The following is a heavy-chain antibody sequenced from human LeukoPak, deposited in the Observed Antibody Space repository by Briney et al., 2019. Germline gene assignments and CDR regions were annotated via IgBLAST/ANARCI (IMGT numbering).Heavy chain of an antibody. V-gene: IGHV4-59*01. D-gene: IGHD3-22*01. CDR1: GGSISSYY. CDR2: IYYSGST. J-gene: IGHJ4*02. CDR3: ARDHYYDSSGYYAPFDY. Sequence: SETLSLTCTVSGGSISSYYWSWIRQPPGKGLEWIGYIYYSGSTNYNPSLKSRVTISVDTSKNQFSLKLSSVTAADTAVYYCARDHYYDSSGYYAPFDYWGQGTLVTVSS.